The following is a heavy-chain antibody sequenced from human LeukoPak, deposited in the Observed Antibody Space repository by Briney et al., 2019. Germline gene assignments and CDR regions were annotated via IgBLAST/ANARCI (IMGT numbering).Heavy chain of an antibody. D-gene: IGHD3-22*01. CDR2: IIPIFGTA. CDR1: GGTFSSYA. J-gene: IGHJ5*02. Sequence: ASVKVSCKASGGTFSSYAISWLRQAPGQGLEWMGRIIPIFGTANYAQKFQGRVTITTDESTSTAYMELSSLRSEDTAVYYCARSSYYYDSSGYYTNWFDPWGQGTLVTVSS. CDR3: ARSSYYYDSSGYYTNWFDP. V-gene: IGHV1-69*05.